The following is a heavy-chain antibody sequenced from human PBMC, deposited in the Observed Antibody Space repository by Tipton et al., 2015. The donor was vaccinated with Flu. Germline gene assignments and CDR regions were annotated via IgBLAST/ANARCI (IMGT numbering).Heavy chain of an antibody. Sequence: TLSLTCTVSGGSISSYYWSWIRQSPGKGLEWIGYIYYSGSTNYNPSLKSRVTISVDTSKNQFSLKLSSVTAADTAVYYCARERHGSYSGYYYYYGMDVWGQGTTVTVSS. CDR1: GGSISSYY. D-gene: IGHD1-26*01. CDR2: IYYSGST. J-gene: IGHJ6*02. V-gene: IGHV4-59*01. CDR3: ARERHGSYSGYYYYYGMDV.